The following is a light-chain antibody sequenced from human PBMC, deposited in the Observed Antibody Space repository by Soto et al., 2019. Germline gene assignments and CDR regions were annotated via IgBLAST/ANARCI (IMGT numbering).Light chain of an antibody. CDR3: QQRTNWPRSFT. V-gene: IGKV3-11*01. CDR2: DTS. J-gene: IGKJ3*01. CDR1: QSVSSY. Sequence: EIVLTQSPATLSLAPGEKATLSCRANQSVSSYLAWYQQKPGQAPRLLIYDTSKRATGIPARFSGSGSWADFTLTISRRMPEGLAGYYCQQRTNWPRSFTFGRGTKVDIK.